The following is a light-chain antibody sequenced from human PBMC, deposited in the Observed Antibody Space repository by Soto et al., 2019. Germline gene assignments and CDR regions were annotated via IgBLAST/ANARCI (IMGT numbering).Light chain of an antibody. Sequence: DIQMTQSPSTLSPSVGDRVTITCRARQSISSWLAGYQQKPGQAPKLLIYKAFSLERGVPSRFSGSGSGTEFTLTISSLQPDGFATYYCQQYNNYPWTFGQGTKVEIK. J-gene: IGKJ1*01. CDR1: QSISSW. CDR2: KAF. CDR3: QQYNNYPWT. V-gene: IGKV1-5*03.